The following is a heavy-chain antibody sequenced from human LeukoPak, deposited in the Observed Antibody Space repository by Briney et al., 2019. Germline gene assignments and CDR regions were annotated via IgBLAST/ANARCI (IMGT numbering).Heavy chain of an antibody. D-gene: IGHD2-21*01. CDR1: GFTFSSFA. CDR2: ISGSGGSK. V-gene: IGHV3-23*01. J-gene: IGHJ4*02. CDR3: AKFQIAMNGFDY. Sequence: GGSLRLSCAASGFTFSSFAMSWVRQAPGKGLEWVSGISGSGGSKYYADSVKGRFTISRDDSKNTLYLQMYSLRAEDTAVYYCAKFQIAMNGFDYWGQGTLVTVSS.